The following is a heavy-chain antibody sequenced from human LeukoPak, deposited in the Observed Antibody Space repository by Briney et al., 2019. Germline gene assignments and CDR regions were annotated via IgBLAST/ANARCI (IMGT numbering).Heavy chain of an antibody. CDR3: ATARIAAARYFDL. V-gene: IGHV3-30*04. Sequence: GGSLRLSCAASGFTFSSYAMHWVRQAPGKGLEWVAVISYDGSNKYYADSVKGRFTISRDNSKNTLYLQMNSLRAEDTAVYYCATARIAAARYFDLWGQGTLVTVSS. J-gene: IGHJ5*02. CDR2: ISYDGSNK. CDR1: GFTFSSYA. D-gene: IGHD6-13*01.